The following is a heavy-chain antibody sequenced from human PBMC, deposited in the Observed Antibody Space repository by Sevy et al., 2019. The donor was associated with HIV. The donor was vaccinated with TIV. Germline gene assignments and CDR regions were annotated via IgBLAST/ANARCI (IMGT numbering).Heavy chain of an antibody. J-gene: IGHJ5*02. CDR3: AADLKVGGPHWFDP. CDR2: ISAYNGNT. V-gene: IGHV1-18*01. CDR1: GYTFTSYG. Sequence: ASVKVSCKASGYTFTSYGISWVRQAPGQGLEWVGWISAYNGNTNYAQKLQGRVTMTTDTSTSTAYMELRSLRSDDTAVYYCAADLKVGGPHWFDPWGQRTLVTVSS. D-gene: IGHD3-10*01.